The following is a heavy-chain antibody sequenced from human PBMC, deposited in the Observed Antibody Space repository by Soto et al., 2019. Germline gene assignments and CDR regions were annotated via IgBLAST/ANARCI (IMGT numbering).Heavy chain of an antibody. D-gene: IGHD5-18*01. J-gene: IGHJ4*02. CDR1: GFTFSSYA. V-gene: IGHV3-23*01. Sequence: LSGGSLRLSCAASGFTFSSYAMSWVRQAPGKGLEWVSAISGSTGNTYYADSLKGRFTISRDNSKNTVYLQMHSLRAEDTALYYCAKGEDSFGFTRFDFWGQGDLVT. CDR3: AKGEDSFGFTRFDF. CDR2: ISGSTGNT.